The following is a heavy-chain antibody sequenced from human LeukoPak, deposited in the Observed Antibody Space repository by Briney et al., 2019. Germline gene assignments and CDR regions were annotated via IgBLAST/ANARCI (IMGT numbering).Heavy chain of an antibody. CDR3: ATLNVMTYYDNSGDYYYYMDV. Sequence: RRASVKVSCKASGYTFTSYYMHWVRQAPGQGLEWMGIINPSGGSTSYAQTFQGRVTITADDSATTVYMELSSLRSEDTAVYYCATLNVMTYYDNSGDYYYYMDVWGKGTTVTISS. CDR1: GYTFTSYY. J-gene: IGHJ6*03. D-gene: IGHD3-22*01. CDR2: INPSGGST. V-gene: IGHV1-46*01.